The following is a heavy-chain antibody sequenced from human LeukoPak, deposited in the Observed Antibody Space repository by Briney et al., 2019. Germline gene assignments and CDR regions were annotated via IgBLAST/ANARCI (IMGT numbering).Heavy chain of an antibody. CDR3: ARDLSSSWSPGV. V-gene: IGHV3-33*01. J-gene: IGHJ3*01. Sequence: PGGSLRLSCITSGFTFSNYGFHWVRQAPGKGLEWTAAIWYDGSNQYYPDSVKGRFTFSRDNSKNTIYLQMNSLRIEDTAMYYCARDLSSSWSPGVWGQGTMVSVSS. D-gene: IGHD6-13*01. CDR2: IWYDGSNQ. CDR1: GFTFSNYG.